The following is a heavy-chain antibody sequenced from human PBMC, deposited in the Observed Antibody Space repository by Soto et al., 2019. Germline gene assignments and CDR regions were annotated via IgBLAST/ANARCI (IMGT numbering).Heavy chain of an antibody. CDR2: ISGSGGST. Sequence: GGSLRLSCAASGFTFSSYAMSWVRQAPGKGLEWVSAISGSGGSTYYADSVKGRFTISRDNSKNTLYLQMNSLRAEDTAVYYCAKDFVVYYGDYFYGMDVWGQGTTVTVSS. J-gene: IGHJ6*02. V-gene: IGHV3-23*01. CDR3: AKDFVVYYGDYFYGMDV. D-gene: IGHD4-17*01. CDR1: GFTFSSYA.